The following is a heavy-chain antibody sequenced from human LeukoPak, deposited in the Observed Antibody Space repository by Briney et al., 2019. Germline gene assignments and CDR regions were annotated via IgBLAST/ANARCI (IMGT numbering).Heavy chain of an antibody. D-gene: IGHD6-6*01. CDR3: ARGKLGHDYSDATDI. V-gene: IGHV3-23*01. Sequence: GGSLRLSCAASGFTFSGYAMHWIRQAPGKGLEWVSGISGRGTNKDYADSVKGRFTISRDNSKNTVYLKVNTLRAEDTAVYYCARGKLGHDYSDATDIWGQGTTVTVSS. J-gene: IGHJ6*02. CDR1: GFTFSGYA. CDR2: ISGRGTNK.